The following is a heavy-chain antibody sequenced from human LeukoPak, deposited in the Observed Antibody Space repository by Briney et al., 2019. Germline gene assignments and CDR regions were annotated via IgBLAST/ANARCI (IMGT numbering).Heavy chain of an antibody. CDR3: ARTMTYYYYYMDV. D-gene: IGHD3-22*01. Sequence: SETLSLTCTVSGGSISSHYWSWIRQPPGKRLEWIGYIYYSGSTNYNPSLKSRVTISVDTSKNQFSLKLSSVTAADTAVYYCARTMTYYYYYMDVWGKGTTVTGSS. V-gene: IGHV4-59*11. J-gene: IGHJ6*03. CDR1: GGSISSHY. CDR2: IYYSGST.